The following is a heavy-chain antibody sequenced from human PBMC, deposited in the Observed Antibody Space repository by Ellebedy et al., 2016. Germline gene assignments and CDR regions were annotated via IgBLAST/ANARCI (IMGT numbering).Heavy chain of an antibody. V-gene: IGHV3-66*01. D-gene: IGHD6-13*01. CDR2: IYSGGST. CDR1: GFTVSSNY. J-gene: IGHJ4*02. Sequence: GESLKISCAASGFTVSSNYMSWVRQAPGKGLEWVSVIYSGGSTYYADSVKGRFTISRDNSKNTLYLQMNSLRAEDTAVYYCARALYSSSPFDYWGQGTLVTVSS. CDR3: ARALYSSSPFDY.